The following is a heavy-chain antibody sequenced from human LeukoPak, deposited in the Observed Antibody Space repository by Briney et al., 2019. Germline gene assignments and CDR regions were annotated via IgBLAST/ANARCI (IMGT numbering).Heavy chain of an antibody. V-gene: IGHV3-48*03. Sequence: GGSLRLSCAASGFTFSSYEMNWVRQAPGKGLEWVSYISSSGSTIYYADSVKGRFTISRDNAKNSLYLQMNSLRAEDTAVYYCASTFYDSSDYWGQGTLVTVSS. CDR3: ASTFYDSSDY. D-gene: IGHD3-22*01. J-gene: IGHJ4*02. CDR1: GFTFSSYE. CDR2: ISSSGSTI.